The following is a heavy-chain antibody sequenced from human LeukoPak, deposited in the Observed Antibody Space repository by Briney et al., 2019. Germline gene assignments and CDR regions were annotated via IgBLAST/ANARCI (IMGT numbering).Heavy chain of an antibody. CDR2: IYYSGST. D-gene: IGHD4-23*01. V-gene: IGHV4-59*01. J-gene: IGHJ5*02. Sequence: SETLSLTCTVSGGSISSYYWSWIRQPPGKGLEWIGYIYYSGSTNYNPSLKSRVTISVDTSKNQFSLKLSSVTAADTAVYYCARDYGGNSFDPWGQGTLVNVSS. CDR1: GGSISSYY. CDR3: ARDYGGNSFDP.